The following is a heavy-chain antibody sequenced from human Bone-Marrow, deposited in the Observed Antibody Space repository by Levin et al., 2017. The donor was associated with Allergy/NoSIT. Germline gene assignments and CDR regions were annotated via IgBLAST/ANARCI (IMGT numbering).Heavy chain of an antibody. CDR3: TTVTYYYDSSGYLY. D-gene: IGHD3-22*01. V-gene: IGHV3-15*01. Sequence: LSLTCAASGFTFSNAWMSWVRQAPGKGLEWVGRIKSKTDGGTTDYAAPVKGRFTISRDDSKNTLYLQMNSLKTEDTAVYYCTTVTYYYDSSGYLYWGQGTLVTVSS. J-gene: IGHJ4*02. CDR2: IKSKTDGGTT. CDR1: GFTFSNAW.